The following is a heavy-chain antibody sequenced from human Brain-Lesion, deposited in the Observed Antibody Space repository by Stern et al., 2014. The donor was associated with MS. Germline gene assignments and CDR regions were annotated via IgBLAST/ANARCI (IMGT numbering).Heavy chain of an antibody. V-gene: IGHV4-31*03. J-gene: IGHJ3*02. Sequence: VQLVESGPGLVKPSQTLSLSCTVSGAPVSSGGYYWTWLRQLPGKGLEWVGYIHHTGATFYNPSLKSRVAISVDTSENQFSLKLTSVTAADTAVYYCAAIGPRMEGACFDIWGQGTMVTVSS. D-gene: IGHD2-21*01. CDR1: GAPVSSGGYY. CDR3: AAIGPRMEGACFDI. CDR2: IHHTGAT.